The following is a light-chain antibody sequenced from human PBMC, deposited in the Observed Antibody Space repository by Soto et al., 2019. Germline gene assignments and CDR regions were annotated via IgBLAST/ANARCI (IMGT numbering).Light chain of an antibody. CDR2: GAS. Sequence: EIVLTQSPGTLSLSPGERATLSCRASQSVSSSYLAWYQQKPGQAPRLLMFGASSRATGIPDRFSGSGSGTDFTLTISRLEPEDCAVYYCQQYDSSPWTFGQGTKVEIK. CDR3: QQYDSSPWT. J-gene: IGKJ1*01. V-gene: IGKV3-20*01. CDR1: QSVSSSY.